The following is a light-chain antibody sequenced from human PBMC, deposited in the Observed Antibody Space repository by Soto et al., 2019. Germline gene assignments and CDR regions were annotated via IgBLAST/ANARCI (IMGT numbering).Light chain of an antibody. CDR1: QSVSSSY. CDR3: QQYGSSPPT. Sequence: EIVLTQSPGTLSLSPGERATLSCRASQSVSSSYLAWYQQKPGQAPRLLIYGASSRATGIPDRFSGSESGTDFTLTISRLEPEDFAVYYCQQYGSSPPTFGQGPKVEIK. J-gene: IGKJ1*01. CDR2: GAS. V-gene: IGKV3-20*01.